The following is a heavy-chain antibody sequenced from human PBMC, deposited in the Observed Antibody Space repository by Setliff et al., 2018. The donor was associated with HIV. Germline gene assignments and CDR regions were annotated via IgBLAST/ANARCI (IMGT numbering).Heavy chain of an antibody. CDR3: ATDRTQTGISLVRGRLTDPARYPLDY. D-gene: IGHD3-10*01. Sequence: ASVKVSCKTSGYTFTGYYIHWVRQAPGQGLEWMGWIDPNTGGTKYSQKFQGRVTMASDASINTAYMELRRLKSDDTAVYYCATDRTQTGISLVRGRLTDPARYPLDYWGQGTLVTVSS. J-gene: IGHJ4*02. V-gene: IGHV1-2*02. CDR1: GYTFTGYY. CDR2: IDPNTGGT.